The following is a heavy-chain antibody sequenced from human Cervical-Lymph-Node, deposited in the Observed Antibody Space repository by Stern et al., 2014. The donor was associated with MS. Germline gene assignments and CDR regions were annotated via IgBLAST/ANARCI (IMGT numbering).Heavy chain of an antibody. Sequence: QVQLVQSGAEVKKPGASVKVSCKASGYTFTSYYMHWVRQAPGQGLEWMGIINPSGGSTSYAQKFQGRVTMTRDTSTSTVYMELSSLRSEDTAVYYCARGKDGSGSYYRPPPYGMDVWGQGTTVTVSS. V-gene: IGHV1-46*01. CDR2: INPSGGST. J-gene: IGHJ6*02. CDR1: GYTFTSYY. D-gene: IGHD3-10*01. CDR3: ARGKDGSGSYYRPPPYGMDV.